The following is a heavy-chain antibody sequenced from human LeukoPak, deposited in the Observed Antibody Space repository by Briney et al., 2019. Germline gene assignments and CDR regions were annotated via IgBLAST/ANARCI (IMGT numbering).Heavy chain of an antibody. CDR3: ARVDYDSSGYFDY. D-gene: IGHD3-22*01. CDR2: VYYSGST. CDR1: GGSISTFY. J-gene: IGHJ4*02. Sequence: SETLSLTCTVSGGSISTFYGSWLRQPPGKQLEWIGYVYYSGSTNYNPSFKTRVTISVDTSKTQFSLKLSSVTPADPAVYYCARVDYDSSGYFDYWGQGTLVTVSS. V-gene: IGHV4-59*01.